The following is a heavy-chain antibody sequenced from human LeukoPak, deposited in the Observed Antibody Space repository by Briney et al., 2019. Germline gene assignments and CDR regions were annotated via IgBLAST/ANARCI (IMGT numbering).Heavy chain of an antibody. D-gene: IGHD3-3*01. Sequence: SETLSLTCTVSGGSISSSSYYWGWIRQPPGKGLEWIGSIYYSGSTYYNPSLKSRVTISVDTSKNQFSLKLRSVTAADTAVYYCARSTYYDFWSGYSEWYYYGMDVWGQGTTVTVSS. J-gene: IGHJ6*02. CDR1: GGSISSSSYY. V-gene: IGHV4-39*07. CDR3: ARSTYYDFWSGYSEWYYYGMDV. CDR2: IYYSGST.